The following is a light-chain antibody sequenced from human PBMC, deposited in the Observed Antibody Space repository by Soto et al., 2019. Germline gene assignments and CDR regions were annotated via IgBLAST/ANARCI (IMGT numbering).Light chain of an antibody. V-gene: IGLV2-14*03. CDR1: ISDVGGYNF. CDR3: SSFTGSNYV. CDR2: DVS. Sequence: QSALTQPASVSGSPGQSITISCTGTISDVGGYNFVSWYQQYPGKAPQLMICDVSNRASGVSYRFSSSKSGNTASLTISGLQAEDEADYYCSSFTGSNYVFGTGTKLTVL. J-gene: IGLJ1*01.